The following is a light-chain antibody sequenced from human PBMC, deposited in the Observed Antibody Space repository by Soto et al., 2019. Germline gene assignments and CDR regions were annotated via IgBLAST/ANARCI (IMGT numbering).Light chain of an antibody. CDR3: QVWDNSDHVV. V-gene: IGLV3-21*02. CDR1: NIGSKS. CDR2: DDG. Sequence: SYELTQPPSVSVAPGQTARVTCGGSNIGSKSVHWYQQKPGQAPVLVVYDDGDRPSGIPERFSGSNSGNTATLTISRVEAGDEADYYCQVWDNSDHVVFGGGTKLTVL. J-gene: IGLJ2*01.